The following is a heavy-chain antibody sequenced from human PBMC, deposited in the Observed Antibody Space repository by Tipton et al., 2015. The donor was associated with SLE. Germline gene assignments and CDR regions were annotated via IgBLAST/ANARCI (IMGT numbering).Heavy chain of an antibody. J-gene: IGHJ4*02. D-gene: IGHD4-11*01. Sequence: LSLTCAVYGGSFSGYYWSWVRQAPGKGLEWVSYISSSGSTIYYADSVKGRFTISRDNAKNSLYLQMNSLRAEDTAVYYCARVGTTVGADYWGQGTLVTVSS. V-gene: IGHV3-11*04. CDR1: GGSFSGYY. CDR2: ISSSGSTI. CDR3: ARVGTTVGADY.